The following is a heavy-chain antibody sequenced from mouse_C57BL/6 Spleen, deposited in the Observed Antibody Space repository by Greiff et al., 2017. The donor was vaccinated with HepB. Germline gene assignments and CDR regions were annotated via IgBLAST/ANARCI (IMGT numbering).Heavy chain of an antibody. CDR3: ARLGNYGNYFDY. Sequence: QVQLKESGAELVRPGTSVKMSCKASGYTFTNYWIGWVKQRPGHGLEWIGDIYPGGGYTNYNEKFKGKATLTADKSSSTAYMQFSSLTSEDSAIYYCARLGNYGNYFDYWGQGTTLTVSS. J-gene: IGHJ2*01. CDR1: GYTFTNYW. D-gene: IGHD2-1*01. V-gene: IGHV1-63*01. CDR2: IYPGGGYT.